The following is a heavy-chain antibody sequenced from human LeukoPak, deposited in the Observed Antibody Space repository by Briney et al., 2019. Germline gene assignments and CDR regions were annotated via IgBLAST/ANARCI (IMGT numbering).Heavy chain of an antibody. J-gene: IGHJ4*02. D-gene: IGHD1-26*01. CDR1: GYSISSGYY. CDR2: IYHSGST. CDR3: ARGGGSYKKYYFDY. Sequence: LETLSLTCTVSGYSISSGYYWGWIRQPPGKGLEWIGSIYHSGSTYYNPSLKSRVTISVDTSKNQFSLKLSSVTAADTAVYYCARGGGSYKKYYFDYWGQGTLVTVSS. V-gene: IGHV4-38-2*02.